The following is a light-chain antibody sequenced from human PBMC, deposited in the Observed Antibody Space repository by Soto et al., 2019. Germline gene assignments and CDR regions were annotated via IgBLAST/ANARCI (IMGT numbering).Light chain of an antibody. J-gene: IGLJ1*01. Sequence: VLTQPPSVSGAPGQRVTISCTGSSSNIGAGYDVHWYQQLPGTAPKLLIYGNINRPSGVPDRFSGSKSGTSASLAITGLQAEDEADYYCQSYDSSLSGYVFGTGTKVTVL. CDR1: SSNIGAGYD. CDR3: QSYDSSLSGYV. V-gene: IGLV1-40*01. CDR2: GNI.